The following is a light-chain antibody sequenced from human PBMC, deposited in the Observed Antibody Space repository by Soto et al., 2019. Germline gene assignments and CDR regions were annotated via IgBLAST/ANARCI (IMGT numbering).Light chain of an antibody. CDR2: DAS. CDR1: RSVSSY. Sequence: DIALRPSPGHLSLSPGESATLSCMASRSVSSYLAWYQQKPGQAPRLLIYDASSRPTDIPARFSGSGSGTDFTLTISSLQPEDFALYYCQQRSYWPITFGQGTRLDIK. J-gene: IGKJ5*01. CDR3: QQRSYWPIT. V-gene: IGKV3-11*01.